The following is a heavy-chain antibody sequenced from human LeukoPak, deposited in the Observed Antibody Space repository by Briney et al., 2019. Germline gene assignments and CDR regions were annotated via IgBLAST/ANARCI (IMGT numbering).Heavy chain of an antibody. CDR1: GFSFAENA. D-gene: IGHD3-9*01. J-gene: IGHJ4*02. V-gene: IGHV3-9*01. CDR3: AKDLKAGGILTD. CDR2: IGWNSGDT. Sequence: GGSLRLSCEASGFSFAENAMHWVRQAPGKGLEWVSGIGWNSGDTGYADSVKGRFTISRDNAKNSLYLQMNSLRVEDTALYYCAKDLKAGGILTDWGQGTLVTVSS.